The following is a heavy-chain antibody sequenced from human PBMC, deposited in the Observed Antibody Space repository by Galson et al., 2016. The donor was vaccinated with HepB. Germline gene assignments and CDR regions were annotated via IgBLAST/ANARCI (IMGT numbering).Heavy chain of an antibody. CDR2: ISAYNGNT. CDR3: ATYKEDLVYTQAEPMDV. J-gene: IGHJ6*01. D-gene: IGHD3-3*01. CDR1: GDTFSNYA. Sequence: VSCKASGDTFSNYAISWVRQAPGQGLEWMGWISAYNGNTNYAQKLQGRVTMTTDTSTSTAYMELRSLRSGDTAVYYCATYKEDLVYTQAEPMDVWGQGTTVIVSS. V-gene: IGHV1-18*01.